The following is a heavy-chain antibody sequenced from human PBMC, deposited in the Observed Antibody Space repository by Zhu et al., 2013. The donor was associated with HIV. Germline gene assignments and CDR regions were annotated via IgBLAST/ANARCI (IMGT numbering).Heavy chain of an antibody. D-gene: IGHD3-22*01. J-gene: IGHJ3*02. CDR2: IYYSGST. Sequence: QVQLQESGPGLVKPSETLSLTCTVSGGSISSSSYYWGWIRQPPGKGLEWIGSIYYSGSTYYNPSLKSRVTISVDTSKNQFSLKLSSVTAADTAVYYCAGAYDSSGNHAFDIWGQGTMVTVSS. CDR1: GGSISSSSYY. V-gene: IGHV4-39*07. CDR3: AGAYDSSGNHAFDI.